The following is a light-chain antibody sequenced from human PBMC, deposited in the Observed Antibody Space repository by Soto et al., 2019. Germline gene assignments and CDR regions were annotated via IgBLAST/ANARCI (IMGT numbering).Light chain of an antibody. V-gene: IGKV1-5*01. J-gene: IGKJ3*01. CDR1: QNVGNW. Sequence: DIQMTQSPSTLSASVGDRVTITCRASQNVGNWLAWYQQKPGKAPKLLIYDASSLQSGVPSRFSGSGSGTEFTLSISGLEPDDFATYYCQQYNSYLFGPGTQLDIK. CDR2: DAS. CDR3: QQYNSYL.